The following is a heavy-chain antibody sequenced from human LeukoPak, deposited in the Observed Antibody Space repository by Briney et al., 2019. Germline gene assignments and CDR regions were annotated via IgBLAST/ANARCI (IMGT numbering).Heavy chain of an antibody. Sequence: PGGSLRLSCAASGFTFSSYSMNWVRQAPGKGLEWVSSISSSSSYIYYADSVKGRFTISRDNAKNSLYLQMNSLRAEDTAVYYCAKDWTILGVVTLPFDYWGQGTLVTVSS. CDR2: ISSSSSYI. V-gene: IGHV3-21*01. CDR1: GFTFSSYS. D-gene: IGHD3-3*01. J-gene: IGHJ4*02. CDR3: AKDWTILGVVTLPFDY.